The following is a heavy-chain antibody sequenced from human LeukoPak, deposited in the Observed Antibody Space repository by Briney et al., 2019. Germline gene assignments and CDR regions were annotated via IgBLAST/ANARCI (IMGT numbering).Heavy chain of an antibody. CDR1: GFTFSSYS. CDR2: ISSSSSTI. J-gene: IGHJ4*02. V-gene: IGHV3-48*01. Sequence: GGSLRLSCAVSGFTFSSYSMNWVRQAPGKGLELVSYISSSSSTIYYADSVKARFNISRDNDKHSLYLQMNSLRGEDTAVYYCAREAVGASYSFDYWGQGTLVTVSS. D-gene: IGHD1-26*01. CDR3: AREAVGASYSFDY.